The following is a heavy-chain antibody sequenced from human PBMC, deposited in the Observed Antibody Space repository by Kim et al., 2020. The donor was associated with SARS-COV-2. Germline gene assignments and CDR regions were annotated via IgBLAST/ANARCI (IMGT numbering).Heavy chain of an antibody. Sequence: SETLSLTCTASGGSISSYYWSWIRQPPGKGLEWIGYIYYSGSTNYNPSLKSRVTISVDTSKNQFSLKLSSVTAADTAVYYCARVPGQITMVRGVIHLGGNWFDPWGQGTLVTVSS. CDR1: GGSISSYY. CDR2: IYYSGST. D-gene: IGHD3-10*01. V-gene: IGHV4-59*01. CDR3: ARVPGQITMVRGVIHLGGNWFDP. J-gene: IGHJ5*02.